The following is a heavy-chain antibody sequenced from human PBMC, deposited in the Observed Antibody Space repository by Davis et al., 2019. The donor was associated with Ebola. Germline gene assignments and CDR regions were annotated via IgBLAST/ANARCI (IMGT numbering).Heavy chain of an antibody. CDR3: VRGGYSAYEGAAYFYLLDV. J-gene: IGHJ6*02. Sequence: HTGGSLRLSCAVSGFIFSDYWMHWVRQAPGKGLVWVSRVKSDGSSTNYADSVKGRFTISRDNAKNTLYLQMNRLRVEDTAVYYCVRGGYSAYEGAAYFYLLDVWGQGTTVTVSS. V-gene: IGHV3-74*01. D-gene: IGHD5-12*01. CDR1: GFIFSDYW. CDR2: VKSDGSST.